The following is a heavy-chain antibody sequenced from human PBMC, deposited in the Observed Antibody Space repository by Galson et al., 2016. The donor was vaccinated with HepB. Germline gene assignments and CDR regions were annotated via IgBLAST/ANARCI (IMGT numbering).Heavy chain of an antibody. V-gene: IGHV1-2*06. D-gene: IGHD1-26*01. CDR1: GYIFTHYY. J-gene: IGHJ4*02. Sequence: SVKVSCKASGYIFTHYYIHWVRQAPGQGLEWMGRINPSRGDTIYAQNFRGRVTMTRDMSISTAYLDLTSDDTAVYFCARGTVEAVDYWGQGTLVTVSS. CDR3: ARGTVEAVDY. CDR2: INPSRGDT.